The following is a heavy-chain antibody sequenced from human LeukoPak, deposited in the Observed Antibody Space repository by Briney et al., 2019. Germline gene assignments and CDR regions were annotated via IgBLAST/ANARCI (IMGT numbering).Heavy chain of an antibody. CDR2: IYHSGNT. V-gene: IGHV4-59*01. J-gene: IGHJ4*02. Sequence: PSETLSLTCTVSGDSIKNYYWSWIRQSPGKGLEWIGYIYHSGNTNYNPSLKSRLTMSIDTYKNQFSLNLNSVTAADTAVYYCARGNYGSGSYYVVDFDYWGQGTLVTVSS. CDR1: GDSIKNYY. D-gene: IGHD3-10*01. CDR3: ARGNYGSGSYYVVDFDY.